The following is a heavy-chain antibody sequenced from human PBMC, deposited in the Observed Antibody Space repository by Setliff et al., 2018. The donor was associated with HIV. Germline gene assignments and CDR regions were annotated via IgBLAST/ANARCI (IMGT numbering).Heavy chain of an antibody. CDR3: ARGNGEHVH. CDR2: INTHSGYT. D-gene: IGHD4-17*01. CDR1: GYTFNNYG. J-gene: IGHJ4*02. V-gene: IGHV1-18*01. Sequence: ASVKVSCKASGYTFNNYGISWVRQAPGQGLEWMGWINTHSGYTNYAQNVQGRVTVTMDTSTSTAYMELTSLTSDDTAVYFCARGNGEHVHWGQGTLVTVSS.